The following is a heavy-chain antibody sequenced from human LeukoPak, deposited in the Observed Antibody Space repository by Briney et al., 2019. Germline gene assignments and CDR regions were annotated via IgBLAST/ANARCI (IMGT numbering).Heavy chain of an antibody. CDR1: GFTFSSYA. CDR3: AGRDYYGSGSYGY. D-gene: IGHD3-10*01. V-gene: IGHV3-53*04. CDR2: IYSGGST. J-gene: IGHJ4*02. Sequence: GGSLRLSCAASGFTFSSYAMSWVRQAPGKGLEWVSVIYSGGSTYYADSVKGRFTISRHNSKNTLYLQMNSLRAEDTAVYYCAGRDYYGSGSYGYWGQGTLVTVSS.